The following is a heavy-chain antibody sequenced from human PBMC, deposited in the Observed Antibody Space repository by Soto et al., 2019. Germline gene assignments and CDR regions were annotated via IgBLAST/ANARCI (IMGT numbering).Heavy chain of an antibody. CDR3: ARPLYSSGWYVGAFDI. V-gene: IGHV1-69*13. CDR1: GGTFSSYA. Sequence: ASVKVSCKASGGTFSSYAISWVRQAPGQGLEWMGGIIPIFGTANYAQKFQGRVTITADESTSTAYMELSSLRSEDTAVYYCARPLYSSGWYVGAFDIWGQGTTVTVSS. CDR2: IIPIFGTA. D-gene: IGHD6-19*01. J-gene: IGHJ3*02.